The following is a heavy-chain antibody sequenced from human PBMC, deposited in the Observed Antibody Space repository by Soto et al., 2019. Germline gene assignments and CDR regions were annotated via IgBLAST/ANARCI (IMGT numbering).Heavy chain of an antibody. J-gene: IGHJ6*02. CDR3: ATATISPVSSAYHHYGMDV. Sequence: GQLVQSGAEVKGPGASIRVSCKTSGYTFADFYIHWVRQAPGQGLEWMGWIMPVFDTANNAQRYQGRVTITADEFTSTVYMEMSSLRSDDTAVYYCATATISPVSSAYHHYGMDVWGQGTTVTVSS. CDR2: IMPVFDTA. CDR1: GYTFADFY. D-gene: IGHD3-3*01. V-gene: IGHV1-69*01.